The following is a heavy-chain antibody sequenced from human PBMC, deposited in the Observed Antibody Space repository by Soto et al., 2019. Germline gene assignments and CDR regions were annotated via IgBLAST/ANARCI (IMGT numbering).Heavy chain of an antibody. CDR3: ARHKYTSGGSCYDY. CDR1: GGSISRYY. CDR2: IYYSGST. Sequence: QVQLQESGPGLVKPSETLSLTCTVSGGSISRYYWSWIRQPPGKGLEWIGYIYYSGSTNYNPSLKSRVTRSVDTSKNQFSLKLSSVTAADTAVYYCARHKYTSGGSCYDYWCQGTLVTVSS. V-gene: IGHV4-59*08. D-gene: IGHD2-15*01. J-gene: IGHJ4*02.